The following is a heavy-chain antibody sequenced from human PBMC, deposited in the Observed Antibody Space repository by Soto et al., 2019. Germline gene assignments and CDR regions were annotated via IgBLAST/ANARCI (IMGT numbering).Heavy chain of an antibody. Sequence: LSLTCTVSGGSISIGDYYWSWIRQHPGRGLEWIGNIYYSGNTYYNPSLKSRLIISVDTSKNQFSLRLSSVTAADTAVYYCARMESNWFDPWGQGTLVTVSS. J-gene: IGHJ5*02. CDR2: IYYSGNT. V-gene: IGHV4-31*03. D-gene: IGHD1-1*01. CDR1: GGSISIGDYY. CDR3: ARMESNWFDP.